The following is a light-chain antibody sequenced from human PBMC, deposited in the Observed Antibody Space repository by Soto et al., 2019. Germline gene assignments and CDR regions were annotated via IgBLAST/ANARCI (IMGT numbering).Light chain of an antibody. CDR2: AAS. CDR3: QQSYSTPPWT. V-gene: IGKV1-8*01. CDR1: QGISSY. Sequence: AIRMTQSPSSLSASKGDRVTITCRASQGISSYLAWYQQKPGKAPKLLIYAASTLQPGVPSRFSGSGSGTDFSLTISSLQPEDFATYYCQQSYSTPPWTFGQGTKVDI. J-gene: IGKJ1*01.